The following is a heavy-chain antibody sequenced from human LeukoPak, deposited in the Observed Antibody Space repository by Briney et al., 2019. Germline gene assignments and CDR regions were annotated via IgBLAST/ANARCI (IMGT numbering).Heavy chain of an antibody. D-gene: IGHD3-10*01. V-gene: IGHV2-5*01. CDR2: IYWNDDK. CDR1: GFSLSTSGVG. CDR3: AHRGDITMVRGVSPIRGWFDP. J-gene: IGHJ5*02. Sequence: ASGPTLVKPTQTLTLTCTFSGFSLSTSGVGVGWIRQPPGKALEWLAVIYWNDDKRYSPVLKSRLTITKDTSKNQVVLTMTNMDPVDPATYYCAHRGDITMVRGVSPIRGWFDPWGQGTLVTVSS.